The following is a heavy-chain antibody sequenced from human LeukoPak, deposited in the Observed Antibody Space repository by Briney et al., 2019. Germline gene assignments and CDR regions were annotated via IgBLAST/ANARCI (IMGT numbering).Heavy chain of an antibody. CDR2: LSYTGKT. J-gene: IGHJ4*02. V-gene: IGHV4-59*02. CDR1: GVSVSASH. D-gene: IGHD2/OR15-2a*01. CDR3: SEGYFEPFDH. Sequence: SETLSLTCNVSGVSVSASHWNWIRQRPGKGLEWIGCLSYTGKTDYNPSLKSRVSISLGSSNNHFSLKLTSVTAADTAVYYCSEGYFEPFDHWGQGILVTVSS.